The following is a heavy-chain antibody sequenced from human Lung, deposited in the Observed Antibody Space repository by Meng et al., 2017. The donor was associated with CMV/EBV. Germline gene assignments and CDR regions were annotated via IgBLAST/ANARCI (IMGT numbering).Heavy chain of an antibody. D-gene: IGHD3-22*01. J-gene: IGHJ6*02. CDR1: GGSISSYY. V-gene: IGHV4-59*01. Sequence: GPLRLSCTVSGGSISSYYWSWIRQPPGKGLEWIGYIYYSGSTNYNPSLKSRVTISVDTSKNQFSLKLSSVTAADTAVYYCASVTGSSDSSGYYYYYGMDVWGQGTTVTVSS. CDR3: ASVTGSSDSSGYYYYYGMDV. CDR2: IYYSGST.